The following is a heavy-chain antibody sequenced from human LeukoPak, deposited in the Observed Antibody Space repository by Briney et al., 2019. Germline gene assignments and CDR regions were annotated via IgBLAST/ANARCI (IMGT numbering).Heavy chain of an antibody. CDR3: ARALVNYYDVLTGYYKHPIDAFDI. J-gene: IGHJ3*02. CDR2: ICKSGRN. CDR1: GGSLSRYY. D-gene: IGHD3-9*01. V-gene: IGHV4-4*07. Sequence: SETLSLTCTVSGGSLSRYYWSWLGQPAGKGLEGIGGICKSGRNNYNPSPRSRASMSLDTSKTRSSLRLSSVTAADTAVYYCARALVNYYDVLTGYYKHPIDAFDIWGQGTLVTVSS.